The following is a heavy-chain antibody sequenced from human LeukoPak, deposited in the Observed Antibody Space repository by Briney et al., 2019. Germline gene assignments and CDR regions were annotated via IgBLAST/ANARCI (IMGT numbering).Heavy chain of an antibody. D-gene: IGHD3-10*01. Sequence: PSETLSLTCAVSGYSISSGYYWGWIRQPPGKGLEWIGSIYHSGSTYYNPSLKSRVTISVDTSKNQFSLKLSSVTAADTAVYYCARGIPYGSGSYYANWLDPWGQGTLVTVSS. CDR1: GYSISSGYY. V-gene: IGHV4-38-2*01. CDR2: IYHSGST. CDR3: ARGIPYGSGSYYANWLDP. J-gene: IGHJ5*02.